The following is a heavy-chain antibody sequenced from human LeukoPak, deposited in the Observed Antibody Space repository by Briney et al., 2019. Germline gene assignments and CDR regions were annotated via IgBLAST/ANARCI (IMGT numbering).Heavy chain of an antibody. CDR3: ARATYYDFWQDY. V-gene: IGHV3-74*01. Sequence: PGGSLRLSCAASGFTFSNYWMHWVRQAPGKGLVWVSRISYDGSSTNYADSVKGRFTISRDNSKNTLYLQMNSLRAEDTAVYYCARATYYDFWQDYWGQGTLVTVSS. J-gene: IGHJ4*02. CDR1: GFTFSNYW. CDR2: ISYDGSST. D-gene: IGHD3-3*01.